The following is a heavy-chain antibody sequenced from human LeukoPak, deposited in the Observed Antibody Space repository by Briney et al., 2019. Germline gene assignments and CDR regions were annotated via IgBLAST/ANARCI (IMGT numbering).Heavy chain of an antibody. CDR1: GFTFSSYG. Sequence: GGSLSLSCAASGFTFSSYGMHWVRQAPGKGLEWVAFIRYDGSNKYYADSVKGRFTISRDNAKNTLYLQMNSLRAEDTAVYYCARDSSGYCDYWGQGTLVTVSS. CDR2: IRYDGSNK. V-gene: IGHV3-30*02. D-gene: IGHD3-22*01. J-gene: IGHJ4*02. CDR3: ARDSSGYCDY.